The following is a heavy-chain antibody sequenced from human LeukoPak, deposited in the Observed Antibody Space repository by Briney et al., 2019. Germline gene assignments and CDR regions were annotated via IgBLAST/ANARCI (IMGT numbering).Heavy chain of an antibody. CDR2: ISGSGGST. CDR1: VFTFSSYA. J-gene: IGHJ4*02. Sequence: GGSLRLSYAASVFTFSSYAMMCVRQAPGKGLEWVSAISGSGGSTCYADSVKGRFTISRGNSKNTLYLQMNSLRAEDTAVYYCARAPSDSSGSYYGDWRQGTLVTVSS. V-gene: IGHV3-23*01. D-gene: IGHD3-10*01. CDR3: ARAPSDSSGSYYGD.